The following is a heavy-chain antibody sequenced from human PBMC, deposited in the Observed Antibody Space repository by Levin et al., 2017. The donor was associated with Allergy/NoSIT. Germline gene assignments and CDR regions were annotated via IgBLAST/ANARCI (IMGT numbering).Heavy chain of an antibody. V-gene: IGHV3-30*18. J-gene: IGHJ3*02. CDR2: ISYDGSNK. CDR3: AKGLYDYVWGSYRYGDAFDI. CDR1: GFTFSSYG. Sequence: GESLKISCAASGFTFSSYGMHWVRQAPGKGLEWVAVISYDGSNKYYADSVKGRFTISRDNSKNTLYLQMNSLRAEDTAVYYCAKGLYDYVWGSYRYGDAFDIWGQGTMVTVSS. D-gene: IGHD3-16*02.